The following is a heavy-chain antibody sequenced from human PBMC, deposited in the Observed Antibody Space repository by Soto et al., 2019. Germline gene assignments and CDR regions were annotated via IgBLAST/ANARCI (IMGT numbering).Heavy chain of an antibody. CDR2: ISWNSGSI. CDR3: VKGRIATTGTYYFED. CDR1: GFTFDHYA. V-gene: IGHV3-9*01. J-gene: IGHJ4*02. D-gene: IGHD6-13*01. Sequence: HPGGSLRLSCAASGFTFDHYAMHWVRQAPGKGLEWVSGISWNSGSIGYADSVKGRITISRDNAKNSLYLQMNSLRPEDTALYYCVKGRIATTGTYYFEDWGQGIQVTVSS.